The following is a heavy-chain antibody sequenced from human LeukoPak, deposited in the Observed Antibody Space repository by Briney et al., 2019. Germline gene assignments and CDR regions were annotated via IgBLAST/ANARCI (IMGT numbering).Heavy chain of an antibody. CDR2: ISGSGGST. V-gene: IGHV3-23*01. D-gene: IGHD3-9*01. Sequence: GGSLRLSCAASGFTFSSYWMSWVRQAPGKGLEWVSAISGSGGSTYYADSVKGRFTISRDNSKNTLYLQMNSLRAEDTAVYYCAKDHYDILTGYISFDYWGQGTLVTVSS. CDR3: AKDHYDILTGYISFDY. CDR1: GFTFSSYW. J-gene: IGHJ4*02.